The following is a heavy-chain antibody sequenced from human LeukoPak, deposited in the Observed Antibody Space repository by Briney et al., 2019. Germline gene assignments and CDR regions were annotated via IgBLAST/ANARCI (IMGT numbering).Heavy chain of an antibody. CDR2: IYYSGST. J-gene: IGHJ6*03. V-gene: IGHV4-59*12. Sequence: SETLSLTCTVSGGSISSYYWSWIRQPPGKGLEWIGYIYYSGSTNYNPSLKSRVTISVDTSKNQFSLKLSSVTAADTAVYYCARGSLRGTYYYYMDVWGKGTTVTVSS. CDR3: ARGSLRGTYYYYMDV. D-gene: IGHD1-1*01. CDR1: GGSISSYY.